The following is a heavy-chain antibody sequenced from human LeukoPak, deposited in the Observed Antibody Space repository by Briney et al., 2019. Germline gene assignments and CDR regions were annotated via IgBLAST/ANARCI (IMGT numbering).Heavy chain of an antibody. V-gene: IGHV3-23*01. CDR1: GFTFEKYV. CDR3: AKDLGWELPAEAY. CDR2: IYGSGVSI. D-gene: IGHD1-26*01. J-gene: IGHJ4*02. Sequence: PGGSLRLSCVASGFTFEKYVMNWVRQAPGKGLEWLATIYGSGVSISYADSVKGRFTISRDTSNNTLYLQMNSLRAEDTAMYFCAKDLGWELPAEAYWGQGILVTVSS.